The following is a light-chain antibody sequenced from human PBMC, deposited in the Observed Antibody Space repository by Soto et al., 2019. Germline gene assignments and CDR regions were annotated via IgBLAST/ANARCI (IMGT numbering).Light chain of an antibody. CDR2: DVS. J-gene: IGLJ1*01. CDR1: SSDVGGYNY. Sequence: QSVLTQPASVSGSPGQSITISGTGTSSDVGGYNYVSWYQQHSGKAPKLMIYDVSNRPSGVSNRFSGSKSGNTASLTISGLQAEDEADYYCGSYASSSTLYVFGTGTKLTVL. CDR3: GSYASSSTLYV. V-gene: IGLV2-14*01.